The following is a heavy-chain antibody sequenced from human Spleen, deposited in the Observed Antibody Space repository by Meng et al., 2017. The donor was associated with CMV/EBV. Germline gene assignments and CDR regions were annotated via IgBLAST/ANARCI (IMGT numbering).Heavy chain of an antibody. CDR3: AKDAAAAGTFDY. V-gene: IGHV3-30*04. Sequence: GESLKISCAASGFTFSSYAMHWVRQAPGKGLEWVAVISYDGSNKYYADSVKGRFTISRDNSKNTLYLQMNSLRAEDTAVYYCAKDAAAAGTFDYWGQGTLVTVSS. D-gene: IGHD6-13*01. CDR1: GFTFSSYA. CDR2: ISYDGSNK. J-gene: IGHJ4*02.